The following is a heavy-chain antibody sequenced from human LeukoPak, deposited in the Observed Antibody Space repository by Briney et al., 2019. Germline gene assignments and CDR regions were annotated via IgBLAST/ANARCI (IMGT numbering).Heavy chain of an antibody. J-gene: IGHJ4*02. CDR2: IYYSGTT. V-gene: IGHV4-39*01. CDR3: ARHYCGGDCYRLDY. Sequence: PSETLSLTCTVSGGSISSHTYYWGWIRQPPGQGLEWIGNIYYSGTTHYNPSLKSRVTISIDTSENQFSLRLSSVSAADTAVYYCARHYCGGDCYRLDYWGQGTLVTVSS. D-gene: IGHD2-21*02. CDR1: GGSISSHTYY.